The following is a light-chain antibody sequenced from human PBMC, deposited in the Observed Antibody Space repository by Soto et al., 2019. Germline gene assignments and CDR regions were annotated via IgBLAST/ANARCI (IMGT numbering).Light chain of an antibody. Sequence: QSVMTRPPSVSAAPGQRGTISCSGSSSNIGGNSVSWYQQLPGTAPKLLIYDDDKRPSGIPDRFSGSKSGTSATLGITGFQTGDEADYYCGSWDSSLSAYVFGTGTKLAVL. CDR3: GSWDSSLSAYV. CDR2: DDD. CDR1: SSNIGGNS. V-gene: IGLV1-51*01. J-gene: IGLJ1*01.